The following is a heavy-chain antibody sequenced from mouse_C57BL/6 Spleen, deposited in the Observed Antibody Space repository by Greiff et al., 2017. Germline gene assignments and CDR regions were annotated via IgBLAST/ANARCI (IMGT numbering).Heavy chain of an antibody. CDR3: ARGGLRRDWYFDV. D-gene: IGHD2-4*01. CDR1: GYTFTDYN. J-gene: IGHJ1*03. CDR2: INPNNGGT. V-gene: IGHV1-22*01. Sequence: EVKLMESGPELVKPGASVKMSCKASGYTFTDYNLPWVKQSHGKSLEWIGYINPNNGGTSYNQKFKGKATLTVNKSSSTAYMELRSLTSEDSAVYYCARGGLRRDWYFDVWGTGTTVTVSS.